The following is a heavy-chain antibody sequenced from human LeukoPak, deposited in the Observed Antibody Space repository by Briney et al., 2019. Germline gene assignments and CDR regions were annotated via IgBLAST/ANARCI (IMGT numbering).Heavy chain of an antibody. CDR2: ISSSSSYI. CDR1: GFTFSSYS. J-gene: IGHJ6*03. V-gene: IGHV3-21*01. Sequence: GGSLRLSCAASGFTFSSYSMNWVRQAPGKGLEWVSSISSSSSYIYYADSVKGRFTISRDNAKNSLYLQMNSLRAEDTAVYYCAPAAVGGLSFGGGYCYMDVWGKGTTVTVSS. CDR3: APAAVGGLSFGGGYCYMDV. D-gene: IGHD5-18*01.